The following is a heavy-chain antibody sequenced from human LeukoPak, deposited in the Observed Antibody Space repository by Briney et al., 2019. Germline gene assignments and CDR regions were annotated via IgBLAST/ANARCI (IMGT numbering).Heavy chain of an antibody. J-gene: IGHJ5*02. Sequence: SETLSLTCAVYGGSFSGYYWSWIRQPPGKGLEWIGEITHSGSTNYNPSLKSRVTISVDTSKNQFSLKLSSVTAADTAVYYCARGFEGSGSLKYSHLGFDPWGQGTLVTVSS. CDR3: ARGFEGSGSLKYSHLGFDP. D-gene: IGHD3-10*01. CDR2: ITHSGST. CDR1: GGSFSGYY. V-gene: IGHV4-34*01.